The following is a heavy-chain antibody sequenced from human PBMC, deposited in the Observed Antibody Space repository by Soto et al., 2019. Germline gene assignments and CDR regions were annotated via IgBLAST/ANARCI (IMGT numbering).Heavy chain of an antibody. J-gene: IGHJ5*02. CDR3: ARGDSGYLAWFDP. V-gene: IGHV1-3*01. D-gene: IGHD5-12*01. CDR2: INAGNGNT. CDR1: GYTFTSYA. Sequence: QVQLVQSGAEVKKPGASVKVSCKASGYTFTSYAMNWVRQAPGQRLEWMGWINAGNGNTKYSQKFQGRVTITRDTFASTAYMELSSLRSEDTAVYYCARGDSGYLAWFDPWGQGTLVAVSS.